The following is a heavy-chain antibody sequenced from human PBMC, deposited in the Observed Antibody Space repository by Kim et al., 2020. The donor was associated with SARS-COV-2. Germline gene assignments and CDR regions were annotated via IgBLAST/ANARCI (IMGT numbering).Heavy chain of an antibody. CDR2: SGK. V-gene: IGHV3-7*01. Sequence: SGKCYMDSVRGRFTISRDNAKNSLFLQMNSLRAEDAALYDGARGGSYSFEYWGQGSLVTVSS. D-gene: IGHD5-12*01. CDR3: ARGGSYSFEY. J-gene: IGHJ4*02.